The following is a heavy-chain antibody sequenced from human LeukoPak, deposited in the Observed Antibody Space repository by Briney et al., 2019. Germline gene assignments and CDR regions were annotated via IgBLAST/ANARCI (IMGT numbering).Heavy chain of an antibody. D-gene: IGHD2-15*01. CDR2: IYHSGST. V-gene: IGHV4-4*02. CDR3: ARGWGYCSGGSCYYYYYYYMDV. J-gene: IGHJ6*03. Sequence: SGTLSLTCAVSGGSISSSDWWSWVRQPPGKGLEWIGEIYHSGSTNYNPSLKSRVTISVDTSKNQFSLKLSSVTAADTAVYYCARGWGYCSGGSCYYYYYYYMDVWGKGTTVTVSS. CDR1: GGSISSSDW.